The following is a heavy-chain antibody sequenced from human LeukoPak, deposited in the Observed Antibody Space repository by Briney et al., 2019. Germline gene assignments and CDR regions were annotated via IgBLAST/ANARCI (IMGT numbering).Heavy chain of an antibody. CDR2: ISTSSSTI. Sequence: SGGSLRLSCAASGFTFSSYSMSWVRQAPGKGLDWASYISTSSSTIYYVDSVKGRFTISRDNAKNSLYLQMNNLRDEDTAVYYCARVDRGSFAFDIWGQGTLVTVSS. CDR3: ARVDRGSFAFDI. D-gene: IGHD3-10*01. J-gene: IGHJ3*02. V-gene: IGHV3-48*02. CDR1: GFTFSSYS.